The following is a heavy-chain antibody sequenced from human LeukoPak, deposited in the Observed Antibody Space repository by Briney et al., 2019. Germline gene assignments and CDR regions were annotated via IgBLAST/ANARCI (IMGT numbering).Heavy chain of an antibody. J-gene: IGHJ2*01. Sequence: PSETLSLTCTVSGGSISSYYRTWIRQPPGKRMEWIGYIYYRGSTNYNPSLKSRVTISVDTSKNQFSLNLNSVTAADTAVYYCARGGDGYSSGTYWYFDLWGRGTLVTVSS. CDR2: IYYRGST. D-gene: IGHD5-24*01. V-gene: IGHV4-59*01. CDR3: ARGGDGYSSGTYWYFDL. CDR1: GGSISSYY.